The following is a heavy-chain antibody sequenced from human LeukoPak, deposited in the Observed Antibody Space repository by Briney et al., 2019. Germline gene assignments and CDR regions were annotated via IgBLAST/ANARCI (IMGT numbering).Heavy chain of an antibody. J-gene: IGHJ4*02. Sequence: GESLKISCKGSGYSFTSYWIAWVRQMPGKGLEWMAIIYPVDSTTRYSPSFQGQVTTSVDKSISTAYLQWSALKASDTAIYYCAITQYITSFDYWGQGSLVTVSS. D-gene: IGHD6-13*01. V-gene: IGHV5-51*01. CDR2: IYPVDSTT. CDR1: GYSFTSYW. CDR3: AITQYITSFDY.